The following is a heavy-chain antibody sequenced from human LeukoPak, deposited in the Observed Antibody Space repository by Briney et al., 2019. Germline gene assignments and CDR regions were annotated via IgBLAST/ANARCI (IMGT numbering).Heavy chain of an antibody. V-gene: IGHV1-69*04. CDR3: ARSLANYYGSGSYNDY. D-gene: IGHD3-10*01. CDR2: IIPILGIA. Sequence: GASVKVSCKGSGGTFSSYAISWVRQAPGQGLEWMGRIIPILGIANYAQKFQGRVTITADKSTSTAYMELSSLRSEDTAVYYCARSLANYYGSGSYNDYWGQGTLVTVSS. CDR1: GGTFSSYA. J-gene: IGHJ4*02.